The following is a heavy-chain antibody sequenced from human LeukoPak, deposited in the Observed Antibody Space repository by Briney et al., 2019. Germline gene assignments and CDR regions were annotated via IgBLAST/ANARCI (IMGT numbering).Heavy chain of an antibody. CDR3: ARTYYDILTGYYLSAFDI. CDR2: ISSSSSYI. CDR1: GFTFSSYS. D-gene: IGHD3-9*01. Sequence: PGGSLRLSCAASGFTFSSYSMNWVRQAPGKGLEWVSSISSSSSYIYCADSVKGRFTISRDNAKNSLYLQMNSLRAEDTAVYYCARTYYDILTGYYLSAFDIWGQGTMVTVSS. V-gene: IGHV3-21*01. J-gene: IGHJ3*02.